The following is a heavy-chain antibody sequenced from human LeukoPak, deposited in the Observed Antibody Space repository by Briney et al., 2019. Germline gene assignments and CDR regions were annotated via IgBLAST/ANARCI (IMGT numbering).Heavy chain of an antibody. CDR3: AKDIGYSSSWYYFDY. Sequence: GGSLRLSCAASGFTFDDYAMHWVRQAPGKGLEWVSGISWNSGSIGYADSVKGRFTISRDNAKNSLYLQMNSLRAEDMALYYCAKDIGYSSSWYYFDYWGQGTLVTVSS. V-gene: IGHV3-9*03. J-gene: IGHJ4*02. CDR1: GFTFDDYA. CDR2: ISWNSGSI. D-gene: IGHD6-13*01.